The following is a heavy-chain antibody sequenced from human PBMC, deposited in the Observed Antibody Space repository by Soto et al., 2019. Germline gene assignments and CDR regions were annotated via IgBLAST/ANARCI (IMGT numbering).Heavy chain of an antibody. CDR1: GFPFSSYA. Sequence: GGSLRLSCAASGFPFSSYAMPWVRQAPGKGLEWVAVISSDGSRIYYADSVKGRYTIYRDNSKNTLYLQMNSLRPEDTAVYYCAKADSTLMGFDYWGQGTLVTVSS. CDR2: ISSDGSRI. J-gene: IGHJ4*02. CDR3: AKADSTLMGFDY. V-gene: IGHV3-30*18. D-gene: IGHD2-15*01.